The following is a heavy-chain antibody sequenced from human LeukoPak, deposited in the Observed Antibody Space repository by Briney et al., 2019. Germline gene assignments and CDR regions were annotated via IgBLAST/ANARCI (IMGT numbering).Heavy chain of an antibody. CDR1: GGSFSGYY. Sequence: PSETLSLTCAVYGGSFSGYYWSWIRQPPGKGLEWIGEINHSGSTNYNPSLKSRVTISVDTSKNQFPLKLSSVTAADTAVYYGARERTIKGSDFDYWGQGTLVTVSS. CDR3: ARERTIKGSDFDY. J-gene: IGHJ4*02. V-gene: IGHV4-34*01. D-gene: IGHD2-8*01. CDR2: INHSGST.